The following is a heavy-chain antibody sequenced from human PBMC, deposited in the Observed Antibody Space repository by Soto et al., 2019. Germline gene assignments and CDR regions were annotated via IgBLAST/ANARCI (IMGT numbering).Heavy chain of an antibody. V-gene: IGHV1-3*01. CDR1: GYTLTTYS. J-gene: IGHJ3*02. Sequence: QVQLVQSGAEVKKPGASVKVSCKASGYTLTTYSMHWVRQAPGQRLEWMGWMNPLNGDTKYSQRFQGRLTIIRDTSESTAYMELSSLRSEDTAIYYCARGNSSAFDIWGQGTMVTVSS. D-gene: IGHD4-4*01. CDR2: MNPLNGDT. CDR3: ARGNSSAFDI.